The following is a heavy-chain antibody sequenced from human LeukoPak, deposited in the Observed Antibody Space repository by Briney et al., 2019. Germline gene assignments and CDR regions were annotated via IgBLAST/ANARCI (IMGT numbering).Heavy chain of an antibody. CDR1: GFTFRIYG. Sequence: GGSLRLSCVASGFTFRIYGMNWVRQAPGKGLEWVSSISSSSSYIYYADSVKGRFTISRDNAKNSLYLQMNSLRAEDTAVYYCARSSVLRIAAAGAFVYWGQGTLVTVSS. J-gene: IGHJ4*02. V-gene: IGHV3-21*01. CDR3: ARSSVLRIAAAGAFVY. D-gene: IGHD6-13*01. CDR2: ISSSSSYI.